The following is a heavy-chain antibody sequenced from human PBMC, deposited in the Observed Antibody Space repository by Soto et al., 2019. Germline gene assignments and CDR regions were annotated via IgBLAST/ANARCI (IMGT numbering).Heavy chain of an antibody. CDR2: VYHTGST. J-gene: IGHJ4*02. D-gene: IGHD5-12*01. CDR3: ASGYTGYAYLFDY. Sequence: SETLSLTCTVSGASISGGDYYWSWIRQHPGKGLEWVGYVYHTGSTYYNPSLESRLTISLDTSNNQVSLKLSSVTAADTAAYYCASGYTGYAYLFDYWGRGTLVTVSS. V-gene: IGHV4-31*03. CDR1: GASISGGDYY.